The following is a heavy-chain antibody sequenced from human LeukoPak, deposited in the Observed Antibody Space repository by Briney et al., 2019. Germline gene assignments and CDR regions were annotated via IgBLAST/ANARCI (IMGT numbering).Heavy chain of an antibody. J-gene: IGHJ4*02. CDR1: GFTFSSYA. V-gene: IGHV3-23*01. CDR2: ISGGGAST. CDR3: ATYDSSVYYYSPFDY. D-gene: IGHD3-22*01. Sequence: PGGSLRLSCAASGFTFSSYAMSWVRQAPGKGLEWVSAISGGGASTYYADSVKGRFTISRDNSKSTLYLQMNSLRAEDTAIYYCATYDSSVYYYSPFDYWGQGTLVTVSS.